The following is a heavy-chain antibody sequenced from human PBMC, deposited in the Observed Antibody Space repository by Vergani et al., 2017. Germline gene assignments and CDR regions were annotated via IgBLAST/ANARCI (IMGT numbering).Heavy chain of an antibody. J-gene: IGHJ6*02. CDR2: INHSGST. V-gene: IGHV4-34*01. CDR3: ARGGYYYGSGSYWTYYYYGMDV. Sequence: QVQLQQWGAGLLKPSETPSLTCAVYGGSFSGYYWSWIRQPPGKGLEWIGEINHSGSTNYNPSLKSRVTISVDTSKNQFSLKLSSVTAADTAVYYCARGGYYYGSGSYWTYYYYGMDVWGQGTTVTVSS. D-gene: IGHD3-10*01. CDR1: GGSFSGYY.